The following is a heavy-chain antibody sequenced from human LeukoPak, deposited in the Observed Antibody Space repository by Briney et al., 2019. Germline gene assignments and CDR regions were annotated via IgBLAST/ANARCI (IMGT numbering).Heavy chain of an antibody. Sequence: GGSLRLSCAASGFTFDDYGMSWVRQAPGKGLEWVSGINWNGGSTGYADSVKGRFTISRDNSKNTLYLEMNSLRAEDTAVYYCAKDLGYSSSWYTTDVGAFDIWGQGTMVTVSS. CDR1: GFTFDDYG. J-gene: IGHJ3*02. V-gene: IGHV3-20*04. CDR3: AKDLGYSSSWYTTDVGAFDI. CDR2: INWNGGST. D-gene: IGHD6-13*01.